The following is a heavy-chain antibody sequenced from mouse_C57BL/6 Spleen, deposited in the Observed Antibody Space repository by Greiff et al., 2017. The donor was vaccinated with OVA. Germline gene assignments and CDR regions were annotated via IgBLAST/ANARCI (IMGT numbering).Heavy chain of an antibody. CDR2: INPGSGGT. J-gene: IGHJ2*01. Sequence: QVQLQQSGAELVRPGTSVKVSCKASGYAFTNYLIEWVKQRPGQGLEWIGVINPGSGGTNYNEKFKGKATLTADKSSSTAYMQLSSLTSEDSAVYFCARMVVTTRYFDYWGQGTTLTVSS. CDR1: GYAFTNYL. D-gene: IGHD2-5*01. CDR3: ARMVVTTRYFDY. V-gene: IGHV1-54*01.